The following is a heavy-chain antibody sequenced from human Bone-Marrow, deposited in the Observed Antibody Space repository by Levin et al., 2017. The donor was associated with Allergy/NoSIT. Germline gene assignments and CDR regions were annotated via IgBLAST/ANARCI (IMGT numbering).Heavy chain of an antibody. J-gene: IGHJ1*01. V-gene: IGHV2-5*01. Sequence: ESGPTLVKPTQTLTLTCTFSGFSLSTSEVGVAWIRQPPGKALEWLALIYWNGDERYKASLRSRLTITKDASKNQVVLTMTNMDPVDTGTYYCAHDPARDGFHSYIQDWGQGTLVTVSS. CDR3: AHDPARDGFHSYIQD. D-gene: IGHD5-24*01. CDR2: IYWNGDE. CDR1: GFSLSTSEVG.